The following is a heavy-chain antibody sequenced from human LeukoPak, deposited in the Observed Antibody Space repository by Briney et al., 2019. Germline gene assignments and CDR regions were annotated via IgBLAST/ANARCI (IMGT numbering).Heavy chain of an antibody. V-gene: IGHV3-23*01. CDR1: GFTFSSYA. D-gene: IGHD5-18*01. Sequence: GGSPRLSCAASGFTFSSYAMSWVRQTPGKGLEWVSTISGSGSSTYYADSVKGRFTISRDNSKNTLYLQMNSLRAEDTAVYYCAKSGYNYGNFDYWGQGTLVTVSS. CDR2: ISGSGSST. J-gene: IGHJ4*02. CDR3: AKSGYNYGNFDY.